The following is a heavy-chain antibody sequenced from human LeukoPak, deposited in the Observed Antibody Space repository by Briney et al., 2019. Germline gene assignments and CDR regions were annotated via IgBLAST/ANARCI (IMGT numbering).Heavy chain of an antibody. Sequence: KTGGSLRLSCAASGFTFSDYYMSWIRQAPGKGLEWVSYISSSGSTIYYADSVKGRFTISRDNAKNSLYLQMNSLRAEDTAVYYCASFGGLVTMVRGEGGPFDYWGQGTLVTVSS. V-gene: IGHV3-11*01. J-gene: IGHJ4*02. D-gene: IGHD3-10*01. CDR3: ASFGGLVTMVRGEGGPFDY. CDR1: GFTFSDYY. CDR2: ISSSGSTI.